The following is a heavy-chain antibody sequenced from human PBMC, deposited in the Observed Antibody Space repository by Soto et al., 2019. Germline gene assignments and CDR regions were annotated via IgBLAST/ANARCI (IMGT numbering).Heavy chain of an antibody. Sequence: QVQLVQSGAEVKKPGASVKVSCKASGYTFTSYDINWVRQATGQGLEWMGWMNPNSGNTGYAQKFQGRVTMTRNTSISTAYMELSSLRSEDTAVYYCAREYYESSAQGTYYYGMDVWGQGTTVTVSS. CDR3: AREYYESSAQGTYYYGMDV. D-gene: IGHD3-22*01. CDR2: MNPNSGNT. J-gene: IGHJ6*02. CDR1: GYTFTSYD. V-gene: IGHV1-8*01.